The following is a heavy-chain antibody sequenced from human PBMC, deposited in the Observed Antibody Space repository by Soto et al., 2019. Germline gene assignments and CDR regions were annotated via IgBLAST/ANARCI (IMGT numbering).Heavy chain of an antibody. CDR1: GGTFSSYT. V-gene: IGHV1-69*02. CDR3: ARGLSSGYKYYFGY. J-gene: IGHJ4*02. Sequence: QVQLVQSGAEVKKPGSSVKVSCKASGGTFSSYTISWVRQAPGQGLEWMGRIIPILGIANYAQKFQGRVTITADKSTSTAYMELSSLRSEDTAVYYCARGLSSGYKYYFGYWGQGTLVTVSS. D-gene: IGHD3-22*01. CDR2: IIPILGIA.